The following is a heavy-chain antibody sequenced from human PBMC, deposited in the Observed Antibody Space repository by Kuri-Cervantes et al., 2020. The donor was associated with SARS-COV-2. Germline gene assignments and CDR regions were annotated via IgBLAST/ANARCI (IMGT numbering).Heavy chain of an antibody. CDR2: ISDSDGST. CDR3: AKVSDSMTTVTTLGV. J-gene: IGHJ4*02. D-gene: IGHD4-17*01. CDR1: GFTFSNYV. V-gene: IGHV3-23*01. Sequence: GGSLRLSCVASGFTFSNYVMSWVRQAPGKGLEWVSAISDSDGSTYFADSVKGRFTISRDNSKNTLYLQMNSLRAEDTAVYYCAKVSDSMTTVTTLGVWGQGTLVTVSS.